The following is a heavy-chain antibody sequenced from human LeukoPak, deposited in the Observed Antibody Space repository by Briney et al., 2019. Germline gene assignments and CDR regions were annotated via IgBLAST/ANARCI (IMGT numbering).Heavy chain of an antibody. D-gene: IGHD4-17*01. J-gene: IGHJ6*03. CDR3: ALTDDYGDPDYYYYYMDV. CDR2: ISGSGGST. Sequence: PGGSLRLSCAASGFTFSSYAMSWVRQAPGKGLVLVSAISGSGGSTYYADSVKGRFTISRDNSKNTLYLQMNSLRAEDTAVYYCALTDDYGDPDYYYYYMDVWGKGTTVTVSS. CDR1: GFTFSSYA. V-gene: IGHV3-23*01.